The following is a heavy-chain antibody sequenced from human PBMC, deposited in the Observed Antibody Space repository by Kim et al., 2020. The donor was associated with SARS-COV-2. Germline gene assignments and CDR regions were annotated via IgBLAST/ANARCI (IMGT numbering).Heavy chain of an antibody. V-gene: IGHV3-48*03. CDR3: TREDTSGWSRVDY. Sequence: GGSLRLSCAASGFTFNNYEMNWVRQAPGKGLEWVSYISTSGSTIYYADSVKGRFTISRDNAKNSLYLQMNSLRAEDTAVYYCTREDTSGWSRVDYWGQGTLLTVSS. CDR1: GFTFNNYE. CDR2: ISTSGSTI. D-gene: IGHD6-19*01. J-gene: IGHJ4*02.